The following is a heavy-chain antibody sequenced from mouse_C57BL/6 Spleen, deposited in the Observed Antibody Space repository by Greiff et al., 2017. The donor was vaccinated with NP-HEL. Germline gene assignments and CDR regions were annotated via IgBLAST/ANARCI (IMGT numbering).Heavy chain of an antibody. D-gene: IGHD3-1*01. CDR3: ARNDRAFDD. V-gene: IGHV1-69*01. Sequence: QVQLQQSGAELVMPGASVKLSCKASGYTFTSYWMHWVKQRPGQGLEWIGEIDPSDSYTNYNQKFKGNSTLTVDKSSSTAYMQLSSLTSEDSAVYYCARNDRAFDDWGHGTTLTVSS. J-gene: IGHJ2*01. CDR2: IDPSDSYT. CDR1: GYTFTSYW.